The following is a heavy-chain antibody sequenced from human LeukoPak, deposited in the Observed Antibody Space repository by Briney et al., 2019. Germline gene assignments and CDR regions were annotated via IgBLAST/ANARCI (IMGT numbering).Heavy chain of an antibody. CDR3: TRDFVF. D-gene: IGHD3-3*01. V-gene: IGHV3-7*01. CDR2: INQDGSVK. J-gene: IGHJ4*02. CDR1: GFAFSTYW. Sequence: QPGGSLRLSCAASGFAFSTYWMDRVRQAPGKGLEWVGNINQDGSVKHYVDSVRGRFTISRDNARNSVYLQMSALRVEGTAVYYCTRDFVFWGQGSLVTASS.